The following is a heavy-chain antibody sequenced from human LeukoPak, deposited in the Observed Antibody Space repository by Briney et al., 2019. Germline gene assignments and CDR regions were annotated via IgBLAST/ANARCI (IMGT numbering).Heavy chain of an antibody. V-gene: IGHV1-46*01. Sequence: GVSVKVSCKVSGYTLTELSMHWVRQAPGQGLEWMGMINPSGGSTSYAQKFQGRVTMTRDTSTSAVYLELSSLRSEDTAVYYCARAYSSSSPFDYWGQGTLVTVSS. CDR1: GYTLTELS. CDR3: ARAYSSSSPFDY. D-gene: IGHD6-6*01. CDR2: INPSGGST. J-gene: IGHJ4*02.